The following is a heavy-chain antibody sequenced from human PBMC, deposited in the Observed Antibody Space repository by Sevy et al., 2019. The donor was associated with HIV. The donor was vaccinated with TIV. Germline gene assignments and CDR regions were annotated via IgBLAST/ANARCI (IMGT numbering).Heavy chain of an antibody. CDR1: GYTFTDTGYY. V-gene: IGHV1-2*02. CDR2: INPKSGAT. D-gene: IGHD3-3*01. Sequence: ASVKVSCKASGYTFTDTGYYVHWVRQAPGQGLEWMGWINPKSGATNYAQKFQGRVTMTRDTSVSTANMELSRLRSDDTAVYYCARESYDFWTGPVEYDYGMDVWGQGTTVTVSS. CDR3: ARESYDFWTGPVEYDYGMDV. J-gene: IGHJ6*02.